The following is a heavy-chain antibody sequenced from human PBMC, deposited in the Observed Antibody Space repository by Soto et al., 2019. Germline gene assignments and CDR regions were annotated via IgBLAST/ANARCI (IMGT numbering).Heavy chain of an antibody. J-gene: IGHJ6*02. CDR1: GFTLSSSA. D-gene: IGHD1-26*01. V-gene: IGHV1-58*01. Sequence: SVKVSCKASGFTLSSSAVQWVRQARGQGLEWIGWIVVGSDNTNYAQKFQERVTITRDMSTSTVYMELSSLRSEDTATYYCAAAILGQPPYFYDMDVWGQGTPVTVSS. CDR3: AAAILGQPPYFYDMDV. CDR2: IVVGSDNT.